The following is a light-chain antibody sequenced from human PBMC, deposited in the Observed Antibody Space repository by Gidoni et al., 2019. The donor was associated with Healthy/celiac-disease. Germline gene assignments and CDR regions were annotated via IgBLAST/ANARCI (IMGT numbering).Light chain of an antibody. CDR2: AAS. CDR3: QQGYSTPLT. J-gene: IGKJ1*01. V-gene: IGKV1-39*01. CDR1: QSISSY. Sequence: DIQMTQSPSSLSASVGDRVTITCRASQSISSYLNWYQQKPGKAPKLLIYAASSLQSGVPSRFSGSGSGADFTLTISSLRPEEFATYYCQQGYSTPLTFGQGTKVEIK.